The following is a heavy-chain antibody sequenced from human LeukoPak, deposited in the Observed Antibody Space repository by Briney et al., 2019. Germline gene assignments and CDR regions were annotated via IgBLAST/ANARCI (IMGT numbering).Heavy chain of an antibody. D-gene: IGHD3-10*01. Sequence: ASVKVSCKASGGTFSSYTINWVRQATGQGLEWMGWMNPNSGNTGYAQKFQGRVTMTRNTSISTAYMELSSLRSEDTAVYYCARDQRDYGSGSGPDYWGQGTLVTVSS. J-gene: IGHJ4*02. CDR3: ARDQRDYGSGSGPDY. CDR1: GGTFSSYT. CDR2: MNPNSGNT. V-gene: IGHV1-8*01.